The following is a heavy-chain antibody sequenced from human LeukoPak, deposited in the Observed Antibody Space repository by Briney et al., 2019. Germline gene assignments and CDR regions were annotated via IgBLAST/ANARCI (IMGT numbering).Heavy chain of an antibody. Sequence: GGSLRLSCAASGFTVSNNYMSWVRQAPGKGLEWVSVIYSGGSTYYADSVKGRFTVSRDNSKNTLYFQMSSLRAEDTAVYYCARGGDYYSFDYWGQGTLVTVSS. J-gene: IGHJ4*02. CDR2: IYSGGST. CDR1: GFTVSNNY. CDR3: ARGGDYYSFDY. D-gene: IGHD3-22*01. V-gene: IGHV3-53*01.